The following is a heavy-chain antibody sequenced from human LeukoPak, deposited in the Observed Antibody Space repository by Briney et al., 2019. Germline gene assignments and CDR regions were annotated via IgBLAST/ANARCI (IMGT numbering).Heavy chain of an antibody. Sequence: GGSLRLSCATSGFTFSDYHMSWIRQAPGKGLEWVSYISSSSTYAKYADSVKGRFTIFRDNAKNSLFIQMNSLSAEDTDVYYCARAGGGSASYFAYWGQGALVTVSS. CDR1: GFTFSDYH. D-gene: IGHD6-19*01. CDR2: ISSSSTYA. V-gene: IGHV3-11*05. J-gene: IGHJ4*02. CDR3: ARAGGGSASYFAY.